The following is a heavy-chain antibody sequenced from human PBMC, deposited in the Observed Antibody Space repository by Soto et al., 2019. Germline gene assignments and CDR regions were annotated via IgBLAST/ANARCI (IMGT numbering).Heavy chain of an antibody. CDR1: GFTVSSNY. CDR2: IYSGGST. V-gene: IGHV3-53*01. D-gene: IGHD2-2*01. CDR3: ARDRCVSTNCYYDY. J-gene: IGHJ4*02. Sequence: GGSLRLSCAASGFTVSSNYMGWVRQAPGKGLEWISVIYSGGSTYYADSVKGRFTLSRDNSKNTLYLQMNSLRAEDTAVYYCARDRCVSTNCYYDYWGQGILVTVSS.